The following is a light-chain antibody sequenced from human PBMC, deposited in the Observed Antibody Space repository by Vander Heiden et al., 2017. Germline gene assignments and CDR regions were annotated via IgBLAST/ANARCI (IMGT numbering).Light chain of an antibody. J-gene: IGKJ2*01. CDR2: DAS. CDR3: QQYGSSQYT. Sequence: EIVLTQSPATLSLSPGERATLACRASASGSSRYSPRYQQHPGLAPRLLHYDASGRATGIPDRFSGSGSGTDFTLTISRLEPEDFAVYYCQQYGSSQYTFGQGTKLEIK. V-gene: IGKV3D-20*01. CDR1: ASGSSRY.